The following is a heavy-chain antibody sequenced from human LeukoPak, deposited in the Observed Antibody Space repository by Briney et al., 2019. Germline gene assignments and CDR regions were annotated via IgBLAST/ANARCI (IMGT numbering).Heavy chain of an antibody. V-gene: IGHV6-1*01. CDR2: TYYRSKWYN. Sequence: SQTLSLTCAISGDSVSSNSAAWNWIRQSPSRGLEWLGRTYYRSKWYNDYAVSVRSRITINPDTSKNQFSLQLNSVTPEDTAVYYCARISGYDYYNWFDPWGQGTLVTVSS. CDR1: GDSVSSNSAA. J-gene: IGHJ5*02. CDR3: ARISGYDYYNWFDP. D-gene: IGHD5-12*01.